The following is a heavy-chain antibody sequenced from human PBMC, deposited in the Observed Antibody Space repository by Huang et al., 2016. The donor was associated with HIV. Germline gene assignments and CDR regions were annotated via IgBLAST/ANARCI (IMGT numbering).Heavy chain of an antibody. D-gene: IGHD3-3*01. V-gene: IGHV4-34*01. J-gene: IGHJ5*02. Sequence: QVQLQQWGAGLLKPSETLSLSCVVYDGSFNSYYWSWVRQSPGKGLEWIGEINHGGNTNYNPSCKSRVIMSVDTSKNQFSLNLTCVTAADTAVYYCARMFWSGYSRFKNWFDPWGQGTLVTVSS. CDR1: DGSFNSYY. CDR2: INHGGNT. CDR3: ARMFWSGYSRFKNWFDP.